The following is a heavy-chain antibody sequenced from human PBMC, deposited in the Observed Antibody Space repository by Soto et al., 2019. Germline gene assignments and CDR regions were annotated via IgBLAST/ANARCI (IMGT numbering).Heavy chain of an antibody. V-gene: IGHV4-39*02. CDR1: GGSISSSSYY. Sequence: SETLSLTCTVSGGSISSSSYYWGWIRQPPGKGLELIGSIYYSGSTYYNPSLKSRVTISVDTSKNQFSLKLSSVTAEDTAVYYCARDPLTAMDVFDYWGQGTLVTVSS. CDR2: IYYSGST. CDR3: ARDPLTAMDVFDY. D-gene: IGHD5-18*01. J-gene: IGHJ4*02.